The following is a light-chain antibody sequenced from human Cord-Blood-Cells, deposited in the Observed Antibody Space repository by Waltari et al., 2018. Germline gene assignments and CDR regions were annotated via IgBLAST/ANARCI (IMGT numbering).Light chain of an antibody. J-gene: IGKJ1*01. CDR3: QQYGSSPPT. CDR1: QSVSSSY. V-gene: IGKV3-20*01. Sequence: DIVLTQSPGTLSLSPGERATLSCRASQSVSSSYLAWYQQKPGQAPRLLIYGASSRATGTPDRFSGSGSGTDFTLTISRLEPEDFAVYYCQQYGSSPPTFGQGTKVEIK. CDR2: GAS.